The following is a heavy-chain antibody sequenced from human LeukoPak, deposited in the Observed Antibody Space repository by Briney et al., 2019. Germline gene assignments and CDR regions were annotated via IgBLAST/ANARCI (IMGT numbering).Heavy chain of an antibody. J-gene: IGHJ4*02. CDR3: AKEPYSGSQLLDY. CDR1: GFTFSSYA. D-gene: IGHD1-26*01. CDR2: ISTSGGST. V-gene: IGHV3-23*01. Sequence: GGSLRLSCAASGFTFSSYAMSWVRQAPGKGVEWVSAISTSGGSTYYADSVKGRFTISRDNSKNTLYLQMNSLRAEDTAVYYCAKEPYSGSQLLDYWGQGPLVTVSS.